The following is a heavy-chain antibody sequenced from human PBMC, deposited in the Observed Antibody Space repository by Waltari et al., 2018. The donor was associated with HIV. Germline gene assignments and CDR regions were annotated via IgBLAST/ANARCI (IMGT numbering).Heavy chain of an antibody. D-gene: IGHD1-26*01. CDR3: ARHALRVGAAYWNFDL. CDR1: GGSVSSSSYF. V-gene: IGHV4-39*01. J-gene: IGHJ2*01. Sequence: QLQLQESGPGLVKPSETPSLTCTVSGGSVSSSSYFWGWIRQPPGKGLGWIGRIYYTGRAYYTPSLKSRVTISVDTSKNQFSLKVTSVTAADTAVYYCARHALRVGAAYWNFDLWGRGTLVTVSS. CDR2: IYYTGRA.